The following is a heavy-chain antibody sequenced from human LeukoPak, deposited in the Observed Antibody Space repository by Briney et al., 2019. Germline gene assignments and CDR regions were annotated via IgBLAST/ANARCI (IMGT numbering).Heavy chain of an antibody. CDR3: ARPTFSGYYSGPFDI. V-gene: IGHV4-39*01. J-gene: IGHJ3*02. CDR2: IYYSGST. CDR1: GGSISSSTYY. Sequence: SETLSLTCTVSGGSISSSTYYWGWIRQPPGKGLEWIGSIYYSGSTYYNPSLKSRVTISVDTSKNQFSLKLSSVAAADTAVYFCARPTFSGYYSGPFDIWGQGTIVTVSS. D-gene: IGHD3-22*01.